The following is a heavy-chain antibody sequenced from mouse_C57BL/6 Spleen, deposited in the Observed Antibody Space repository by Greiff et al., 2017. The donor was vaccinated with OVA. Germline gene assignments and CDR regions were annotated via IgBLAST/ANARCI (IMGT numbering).Heavy chain of an antibody. CDR1: GYTFTSYG. D-gene: IGHD1-1*01. J-gene: IGHJ2*01. CDR2: IYPRSGNT. Sequence: VQLQQSGAELARPGASVKLSCKASGYTFTSYGISWVKQRNGQGLEWIGEIYPRSGNTYYNEKFKGKATLTADKSSSTAYMELRSLTSEDSAVYFCARCTTVVPSGAFDYWGQGTTLTVSS. V-gene: IGHV1-81*01. CDR3: ARCTTVVPSGAFDY.